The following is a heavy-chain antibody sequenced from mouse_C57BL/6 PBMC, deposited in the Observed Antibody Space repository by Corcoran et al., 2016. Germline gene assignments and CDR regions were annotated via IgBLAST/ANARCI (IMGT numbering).Heavy chain of an antibody. V-gene: IGHV1-80*01. CDR2: IYPGDGDT. CDR3: AREDSNYVDYFDY. J-gene: IGHJ2*01. D-gene: IGHD2-5*01. CDR1: GYAFSSYW. Sequence: QVQLQQSGAELVKPGASVKISCKASGYAFSSYWMNWVKQRPGKGLEWIGQIYPGDGDTNYNGKFKGKATLTADKSSSTAYMQLSSLTSEDSAVYFCAREDSNYVDYFDYWGQGTTLTVSS.